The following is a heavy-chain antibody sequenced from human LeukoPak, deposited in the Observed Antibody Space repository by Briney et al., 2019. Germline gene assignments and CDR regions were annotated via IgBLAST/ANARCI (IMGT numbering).Heavy chain of an antibody. D-gene: IGHD3-3*01. J-gene: IGHJ4*02. Sequence: GGSLRLSCAASGFTFSSYEMNWVRQAPGKGLEWVSYISSSSRTIYYADSVKGRFTISRDNAKNSLYLQMNSLRAEDTAVYYCARPHYDFWSGSLDYWGQGTLVTVSS. CDR3: ARPHYDFWSGSLDY. CDR1: GFTFSSYE. V-gene: IGHV3-48*03. CDR2: ISSSSRTI.